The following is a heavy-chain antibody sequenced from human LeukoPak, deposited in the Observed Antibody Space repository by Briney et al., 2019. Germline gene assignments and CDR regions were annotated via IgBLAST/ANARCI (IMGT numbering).Heavy chain of an antibody. J-gene: IGHJ4*02. CDR1: GFTFSSYA. D-gene: IGHD3-22*01. V-gene: IGHV3-30-3*01. CDR3: ARSYDSSGYYCLIIGY. CDR2: ISYDGSHK. Sequence: GGSLRLSCAASGFTFSSYAMHWVRQAPGKGLEWVAVISYDGSHKYYADSVQGRFTISRDNSKNTLYLQMNSLRDEDTGVYYCARSYDSSGYYCLIIGYGGQGTLVSVS.